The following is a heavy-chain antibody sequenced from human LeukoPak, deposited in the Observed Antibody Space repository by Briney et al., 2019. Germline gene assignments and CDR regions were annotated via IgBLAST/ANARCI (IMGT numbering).Heavy chain of an antibody. J-gene: IGHJ3*02. CDR2: IYTSGNT. V-gene: IGHV4-4*07. CDR1: GGSMSTYY. Sequence: SETLSLTCTVSGGSMSTYYWSWIRQPAGKGLEWIGRIYTSGNTNYNPSLKSRVTMSVDTSKNHFSLRLSSVTAADTALYYCARGYYYGSGKKNAFDIWGQGTMVTVSS. CDR3: ARGYYYGSGKKNAFDI. D-gene: IGHD3-10*01.